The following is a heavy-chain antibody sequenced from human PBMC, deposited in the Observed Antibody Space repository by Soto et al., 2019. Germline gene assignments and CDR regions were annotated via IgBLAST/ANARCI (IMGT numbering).Heavy chain of an antibody. V-gene: IGHV3-15*01. J-gene: IGHJ6*02. CDR1: GFTFSNSW. CDR3: TTAPLWNYDYYYYGIDV. D-gene: IGHD1-7*01. Sequence: GGSLRLSCAASGFTFSNSWMSWVRQAPGKGLEWVGRIKSKTDGGTTDYAAHVKGRFTISRADSKNTLHLQINRLKTEDTAVYYCTTAPLWNYDYYYYGIDVWGQGTTVTVSS. CDR2: IKSKTDGGTT.